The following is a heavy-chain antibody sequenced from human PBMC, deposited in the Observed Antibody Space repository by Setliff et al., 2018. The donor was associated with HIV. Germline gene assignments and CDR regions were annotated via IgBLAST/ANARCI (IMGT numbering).Heavy chain of an antibody. Sequence: SVKVSCKASGGTFSTSGISWVRQAPGQGLEWMGGIIPIFGTANYAQKFQGRVTITADESTSTAYMELSSLRSEDTAVYYCARASDCSGGSCYSVWAYWGQGTLVPSPQ. D-gene: IGHD2-15*01. CDR2: IIPIFGTA. V-gene: IGHV1-69*13. J-gene: IGHJ4*02. CDR3: ARASDCSGGSCYSVWAY. CDR1: GGTFSTSG.